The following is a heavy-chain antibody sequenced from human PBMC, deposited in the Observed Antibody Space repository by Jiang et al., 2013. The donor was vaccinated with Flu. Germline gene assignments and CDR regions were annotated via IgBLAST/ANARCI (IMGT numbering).Heavy chain of an antibody. CDR2: IYYSGST. D-gene: IGHD3-3*01. Sequence: PGLVKPSETLSLTCTVSGGSISNYYWSWIRQPPGKGLEWIGYIYYSGSTNYNPSLKSRVSMSVDASKNQFSLILSSVTAADTAVYYCARDTWVKYGDFWSGYYTVWGQGNLVTVSS. V-gene: IGHV4-59*01. CDR1: GGSISNYY. CDR3: ARDTWVKYGDFWSGYYTV. J-gene: IGHJ4*02.